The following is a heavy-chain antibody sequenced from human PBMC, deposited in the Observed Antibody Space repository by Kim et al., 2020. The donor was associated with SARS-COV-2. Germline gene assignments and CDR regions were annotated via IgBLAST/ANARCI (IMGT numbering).Heavy chain of an antibody. CDR3: VKDDKAGSTDY. CDR1: GFTFGDYV. CDR2: ICRNSDKI. V-gene: IGHV3-9*01. Sequence: GGSLRLSCVASGFTFGDYVMHWVRQPPGKGLEWVSSICRNSDKIDYGDSVRGRFTISRDDAKNTLHLQMNSLRVEDTALYYCVKDDKAGSTDYWGQGNL. J-gene: IGHJ4*02. D-gene: IGHD6-13*01.